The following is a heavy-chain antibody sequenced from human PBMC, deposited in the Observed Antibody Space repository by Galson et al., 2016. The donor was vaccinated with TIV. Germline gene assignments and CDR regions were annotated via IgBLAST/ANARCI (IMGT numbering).Heavy chain of an antibody. CDR3: ARNLRAWFELPFDY. CDR1: DFSFSDHA. Sequence: SLRLSCAASDFSFSDHAMSWVRQAPTKGLEWVSSISGSSRNKDYAESVKGRFTISRDNSKNTLYMEMASLRAEDTAIYYCARNLRAWFELPFDYWGQGILVTVSS. D-gene: IGHD3-22*01. V-gene: IGHV3-23*01. CDR2: ISGSSRNK. J-gene: IGHJ4*01.